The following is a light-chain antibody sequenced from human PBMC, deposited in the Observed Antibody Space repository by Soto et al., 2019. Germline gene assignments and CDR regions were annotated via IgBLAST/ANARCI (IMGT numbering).Light chain of an antibody. Sequence: EIVLTQSPATLSLSPGERATLSCRTSQSVNNNYLAWYQQKPGQAPRLLIYGASSRATGIPDRFSGSGSGTDFTLSISRLEPEDFAVYYCQQYCRRRTFGQGTKVDI. V-gene: IGKV3-20*01. CDR3: QQYCRRRT. J-gene: IGKJ1*01. CDR1: QSVNNNY. CDR2: GAS.